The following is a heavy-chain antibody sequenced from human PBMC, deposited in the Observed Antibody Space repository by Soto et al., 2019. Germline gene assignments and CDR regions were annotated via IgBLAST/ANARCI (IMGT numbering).Heavy chain of an antibody. J-gene: IGHJ5*02. CDR1: GGSISSYY. Sequence: PSETLSLTCTVSGGSISSYYWSWIRQPPGKGLEWIGYIYYSGSTNYNPSLKSRVTISVDTSKNQLSLKLTSVSAADTAVYYCARRECSGGTCSFDPWGQGTLVTVSS. CDR3: ARRECSGGTCSFDP. D-gene: IGHD2-15*01. V-gene: IGHV4-59*08. CDR2: IYYSGST.